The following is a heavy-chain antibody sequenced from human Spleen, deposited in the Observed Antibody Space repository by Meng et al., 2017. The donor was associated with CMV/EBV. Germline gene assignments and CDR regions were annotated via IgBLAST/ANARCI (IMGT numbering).Heavy chain of an antibody. J-gene: IGHJ4*02. CDR1: GFTFSNYG. CDR3: ARGGGSSDY. V-gene: IGHV3-30*02. Sequence: GGSLRLSCAATGFTFSNYGMHWVRQAPGKGLEWVAFIRYDRGNKFYTDSVKGRFTVSRDNAKNSLYLQMNNLRVEDTAVYYCARGGGSSDYWGQGTLVTVSS. CDR2: IRYDRGNK. D-gene: IGHD2-2*01.